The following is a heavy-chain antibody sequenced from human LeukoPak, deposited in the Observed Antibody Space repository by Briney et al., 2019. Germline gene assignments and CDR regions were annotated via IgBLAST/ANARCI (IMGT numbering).Heavy chain of an antibody. V-gene: IGHV3-21*01. CDR1: GFTLSSYS. J-gene: IGHJ6*02. CDR3: ARSTVVTPALDV. CDR2: ISSSSSYI. D-gene: IGHD4-23*01. Sequence: GGSLRLSCAASGFTLSSYSMNWVRQAPGKGLEWVSSISSSSSYIYYADSVKGRFTISRDNAKNSLYLQMNSLRAEDTAVYYCARSTVVTPALDVWGQGTTVTVSS.